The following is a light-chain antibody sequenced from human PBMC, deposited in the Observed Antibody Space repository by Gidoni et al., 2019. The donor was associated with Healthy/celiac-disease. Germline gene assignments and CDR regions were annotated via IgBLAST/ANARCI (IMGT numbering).Light chain of an antibody. CDR1: QSLLHSNGYYY. V-gene: IGKV2-28*01. CDR2: LGS. Sequence: IVMTQSPLSLPVTPGEPASISCRSSQSLLHSNGYYYLDWYLQKPGQSPQLLIYLGSNRASGVPDRFSGRGSGTDFTLKISRVEAEDVGVYYCMQALQTPITFGQGTRLEIK. J-gene: IGKJ5*01. CDR3: MQALQTPIT.